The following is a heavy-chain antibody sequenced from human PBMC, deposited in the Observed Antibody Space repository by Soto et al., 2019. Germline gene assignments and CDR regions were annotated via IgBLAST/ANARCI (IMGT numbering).Heavy chain of an antibody. CDR2: IKQDGSEK. CDR1: GFTFSSYW. Sequence: PGGSLRLSCAASGFTFSSYWMSWVRQAPGKGLEWVANIKQDGSEKYYVDSVKGRFTISRDNAKNSLYLQMNSLRAEDTAVYYCARAEQLVGYYYYGMDVWGQGTTVTSP. V-gene: IGHV3-7*01. CDR3: ARAEQLVGYYYYGMDV. J-gene: IGHJ6*02. D-gene: IGHD6-6*01.